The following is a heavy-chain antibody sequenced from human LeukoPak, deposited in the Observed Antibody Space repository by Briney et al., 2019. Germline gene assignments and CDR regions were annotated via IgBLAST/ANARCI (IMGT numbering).Heavy chain of an antibody. V-gene: IGHV1-2*02. Sequence: GASVKVSCKASGYTFTGYYMHWVRQAPGQGLEWMGWINPNSGGTNYAQKFQGRVTMTRDTSISTAYMELSRLRSDDTAVYYCARDIVRKGTAMPKLDYWGQGTLVTVSS. J-gene: IGHJ4*02. CDR2: INPNSGGT. CDR3: ARDIVRKGTAMPKLDY. D-gene: IGHD5-18*01. CDR1: GYTFTGYY.